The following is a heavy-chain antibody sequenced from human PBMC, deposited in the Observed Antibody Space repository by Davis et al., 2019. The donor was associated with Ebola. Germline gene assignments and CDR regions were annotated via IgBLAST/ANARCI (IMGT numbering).Heavy chain of an antibody. CDR1: GYTFASYD. CDR3: ARLYSSTPDY. D-gene: IGHD6-13*01. Sequence: AASVKVSCKASGYTFASYDINWVRQATGQGLEWMGWMNPNSGNTGYAQKFQGRVTITRDTSASTAYMELSSLRSEDTAVYYCARLYSSTPDYWGQGTLVTVSS. CDR2: MNPNSGNT. J-gene: IGHJ4*02. V-gene: IGHV1-8*01.